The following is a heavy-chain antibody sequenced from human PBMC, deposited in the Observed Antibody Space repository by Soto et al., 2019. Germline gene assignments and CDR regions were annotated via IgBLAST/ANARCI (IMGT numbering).Heavy chain of an antibody. V-gene: IGHV3-73*01. CDR2: IRSKANSYAT. CDR1: GFTFSSYA. Sequence: GGSLRLSCAASGFTFSSYAMHWVRQASGKGLEWVGRIRSKANSYATAYAASVKGRFTISRDDSKNTAYLQMNSLKTEDTAVYYCTRKPEGDWFDPWGQGTLVTVSS. J-gene: IGHJ5*02. CDR3: TRKPEGDWFDP.